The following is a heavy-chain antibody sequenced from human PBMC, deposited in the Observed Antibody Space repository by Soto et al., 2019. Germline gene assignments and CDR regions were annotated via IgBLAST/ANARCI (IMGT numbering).Heavy chain of an antibody. CDR2: ISGSGGST. CDR1: GFTFSSYA. CDR3: AKGYSYGYLVVVVIATFDY. V-gene: IGHV3-23*01. Sequence: PGGSLRLSCTASGFTFSSYAMSWVRQAPGKGLEWVSAISGSGGSTYYADSVKGRFTISRDNSKNTLYLQMNSLRAEDTAVYYCAKGYSYGYLVVVVIATFDYWGQGTLVTVSS. J-gene: IGHJ4*02. D-gene: IGHD5-18*01.